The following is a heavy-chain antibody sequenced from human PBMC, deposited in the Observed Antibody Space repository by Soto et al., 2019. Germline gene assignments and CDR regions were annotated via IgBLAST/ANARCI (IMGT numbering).Heavy chain of an antibody. CDR2: IYPGDSDT. CDR1: GYSFTSYW. D-gene: IGHD3-10*01. J-gene: IGHJ6*02. V-gene: IGHV5-51*01. CDR3: ARPGHYYGSGSQTYYYYGMDV. Sequence: GESLKISCQGSGYSFTSYWIGCVRQMPGKGLEWMGIIYPGDSDTRYSPSFQGQVTISADKSISTAYRQWSSLKASDTAMYYCARPGHYYGSGSQTYYYYGMDVWAQGTTVTVSS.